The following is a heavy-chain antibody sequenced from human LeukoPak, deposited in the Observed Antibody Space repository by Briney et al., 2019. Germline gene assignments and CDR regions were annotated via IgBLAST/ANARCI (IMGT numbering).Heavy chain of an antibody. D-gene: IGHD3-22*01. CDR3: ARDEYYYDTSGYYEFYYYMDV. CDR2: ISTSSSYI. J-gene: IGHJ6*03. V-gene: IGHV3-21*01. CDR1: GFTFSSYS. Sequence: GGSLRLSCTASGFTFSSYSMNWVRQAPGKGLEWVSSISTSSSYIYYADSVKGRFTISRDNSKNTLYLQMISLRAEDTAVYYCARDEYYYDTSGYYEFYYYMDVWGKGTTVTVSS.